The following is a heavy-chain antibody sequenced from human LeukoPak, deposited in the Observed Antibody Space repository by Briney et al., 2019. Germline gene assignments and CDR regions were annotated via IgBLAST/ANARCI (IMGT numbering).Heavy chain of an antibody. CDR2: IYYSGST. CDR1: GGSISSYY. V-gene: IGHV4-59*01. Sequence: PAETLSPTCTVSGGSISSYYWSWIRQPPGKGLEWIGYIYYSGSTNYNPSLKSRVTISVDTSKNQFSLKLNSVTAADTAVYYCARVSSAADGYYYYDYMDVWGKG. CDR3: ARVSSAADGYYYYDYMDV. D-gene: IGHD5-24*01. J-gene: IGHJ6*03.